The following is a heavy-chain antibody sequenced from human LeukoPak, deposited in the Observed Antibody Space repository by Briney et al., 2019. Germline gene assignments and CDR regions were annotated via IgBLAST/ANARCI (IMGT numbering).Heavy chain of an antibody. D-gene: IGHD3-3*01. CDR1: GFTFSSYA. J-gene: IGHJ4*02. CDR3: AREAPYYDFWSGLNPFDY. V-gene: IGHV3-64*01. CDR2: ISSNGGST. Sequence: GGSLRLSCAASGFTFSSYAMHWVRQAPGKGLEYVSAISSNGGSTYYANSVKGRFTISRDNSKNTLYLQMGSPRAEDMAVYYCAREAPYYDFWSGLNPFDYWGQGTLVTVSS.